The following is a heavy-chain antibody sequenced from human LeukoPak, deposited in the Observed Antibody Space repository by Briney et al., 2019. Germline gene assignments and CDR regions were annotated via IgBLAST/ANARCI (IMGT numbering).Heavy chain of an antibody. CDR1: GGSVSSGSYY. V-gene: IGHV4-61*01. D-gene: IGHD3-10*01. CDR3: ARDQVPSWGFDP. J-gene: IGHJ5*02. Sequence: PSETLSLTCTVSGGSVSSGSYYWSWIRQPPGKGLEWIGYIYYSGSTNYNPSLKSRVTISVDTSKNQFSLKLSSVTAADTAVYYCARDQVPSWGFDPWGQGTLVTVSS. CDR2: IYYSGST.